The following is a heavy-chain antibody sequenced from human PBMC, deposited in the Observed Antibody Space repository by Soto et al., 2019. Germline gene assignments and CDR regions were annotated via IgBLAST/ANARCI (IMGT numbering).Heavy chain of an antibody. Sequence: PGGSLRLSCAASGFTFSSYSMNWVRQAPGKGLEWVSYISSSSTIYYADSVKGRFTISRDNAKNSLYLQMNSLRAEDTAVYYCARHPERIAQIGWFDPWGRGTLVTSPQ. CDR3: ARHPERIAQIGWFDP. J-gene: IGHJ5*02. CDR2: ISSSSTI. V-gene: IGHV3-48*01. D-gene: IGHD6-13*01. CDR1: GFTFSSYS.